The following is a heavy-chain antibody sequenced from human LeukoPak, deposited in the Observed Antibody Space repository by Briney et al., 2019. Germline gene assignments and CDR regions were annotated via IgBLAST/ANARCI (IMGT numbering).Heavy chain of an antibody. V-gene: IGHV3-30*18. D-gene: IGHD3-22*01. CDR3: AKDFDYYDSSGYYPDY. Sequence: GRSLRLSCAASGFTFSSYGMHWVRQAPGKGLEWVAVISYDGSNKYYADSVMGRFTISRDNSKNTLYLQMNSLRAEDTAVYYCAKDFDYYDSSGYYPDYWGQGTLVTVSS. J-gene: IGHJ4*02. CDR2: ISYDGSNK. CDR1: GFTFSSYG.